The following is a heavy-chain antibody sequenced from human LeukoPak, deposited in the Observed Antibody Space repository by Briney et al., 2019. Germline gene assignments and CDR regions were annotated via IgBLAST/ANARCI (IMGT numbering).Heavy chain of an antibody. CDR3: ARETYGDYVNF. CDR1: GFTFSSYW. V-gene: IGHV3-7*01. Sequence: GGSLRLSCAASGFTFSSYWMSWVRQAPGKGLEWVANIKQDGSEKYYVDSVKGRFTISRDNAKNSLYLQMNSLRAEDTAAYYCARETYGDYVNFWGQGTLVTVSS. D-gene: IGHD4-17*01. J-gene: IGHJ4*02. CDR2: IKQDGSEK.